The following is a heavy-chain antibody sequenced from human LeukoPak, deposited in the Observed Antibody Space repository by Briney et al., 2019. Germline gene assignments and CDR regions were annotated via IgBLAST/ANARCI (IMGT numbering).Heavy chain of an antibody. V-gene: IGHV3-23*01. CDR1: GFTFSSDA. D-gene: IGHD2-2*01. CDR2: ISGSGGTT. Sequence: GGSLRLSCAASGFTFSSDAMSWVRQAPGKGLEWVSGISGSGGTTFHADSVKGRFTISRDNSKNTLYLQMNSLRAEDTAVYYCAKDYPSRIGGYCSSSGCSFLDYWGQGTLVTVSS. J-gene: IGHJ4*02. CDR3: AKDYPSRIGGYCSSSGCSFLDY.